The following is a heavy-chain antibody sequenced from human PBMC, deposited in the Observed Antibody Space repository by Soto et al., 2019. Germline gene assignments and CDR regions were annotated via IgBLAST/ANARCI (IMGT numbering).Heavy chain of an antibody. CDR1: GFTFSDYY. CDR3: ARGHSIFYGMDV. Sequence: QVQLVESGGGLVKPGGSLRLSCAASGFTFSDYYMNWIRQAPGRGLEWVSYISSSGTTIYYADSVKGRFTISRDNAKNSLFLQMNSLRAEDTALYYCARGHSIFYGMDVWGQGTTVTVSS. V-gene: IGHV3-11*01. CDR2: ISSSGTTI. J-gene: IGHJ6*02. D-gene: IGHD2-21*01.